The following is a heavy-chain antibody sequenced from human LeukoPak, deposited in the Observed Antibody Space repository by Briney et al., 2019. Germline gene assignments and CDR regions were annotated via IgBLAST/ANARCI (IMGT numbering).Heavy chain of an antibody. CDR2: ISSSSSTI. Sequence: GGSLRLSCAASGFTFSSYSMNWVRQAPGMGLEWVSYISSSSSTIYYADSVKGSFTISRSNAKNSLYLQMNSLRAEDTAVYYCAREPSYCSSTSCYGAGEEFDYWGQGTLVTVSS. CDR3: AREPSYCSSTSCYGAGEEFDY. V-gene: IGHV3-48*01. CDR1: GFTFSSYS. J-gene: IGHJ4*02. D-gene: IGHD2-2*01.